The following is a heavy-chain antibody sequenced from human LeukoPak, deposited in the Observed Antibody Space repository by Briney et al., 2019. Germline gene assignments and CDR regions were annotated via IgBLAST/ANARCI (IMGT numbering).Heavy chain of an antibody. CDR2: ISGSGGST. J-gene: IGHJ4*02. CDR3: ARHYDSSGYYYY. Sequence: GGSLRLSCAASGFTFSSYAMSWVRQAPGKGLEWVSAISGSGGSTYYADSVKGRFTISRDNAKNSLYLQMNSLRAEDTAVYYCARHYDSSGYYYYWGQGTLVTVSS. D-gene: IGHD3-22*01. V-gene: IGHV3-23*01. CDR1: GFTFSSYA.